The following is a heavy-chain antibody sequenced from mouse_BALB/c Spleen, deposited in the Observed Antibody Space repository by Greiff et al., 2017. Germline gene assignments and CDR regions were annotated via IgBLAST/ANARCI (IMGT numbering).Heavy chain of an antibody. Sequence: EVQLVESGGGLVKPGGSLKLSCAASGFTFSSYAMSWVRQTPEKRLEWVASISSGGSTYYPDSVKGRFTISRDNARNILYLQMSSLRSEDTAMYYCARDDGNHWYFDVWGAGTTVTVSS. CDR2: ISSGGST. J-gene: IGHJ1*01. D-gene: IGHD2-1*01. CDR3: ARDDGNHWYFDV. CDR1: GFTFSSYA. V-gene: IGHV5-6-5*01.